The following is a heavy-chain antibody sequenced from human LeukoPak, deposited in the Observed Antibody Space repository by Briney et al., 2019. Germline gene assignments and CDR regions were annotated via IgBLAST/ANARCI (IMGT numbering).Heavy chain of an antibody. J-gene: IGHJ5*02. D-gene: IGHD3-3*01. CDR1: GFTFSSYE. V-gene: IGHV3-48*03. Sequence: GGSLRLSCAASGFTFSSYEMNWVRQAPGKGLEWVSYISSSGSTIYYADSVKGRFTISRDNAKNSLYLQMNSLRAEDTAVYYCAREILPNETYYDFWSGYYYGVRGHNWFDPWGQGTLVTVSS. CDR3: AREILPNETYYDFWSGYYYGVRGHNWFDP. CDR2: ISSSGSTI.